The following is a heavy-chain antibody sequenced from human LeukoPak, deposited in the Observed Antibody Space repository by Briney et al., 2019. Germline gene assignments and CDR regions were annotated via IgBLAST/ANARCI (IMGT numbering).Heavy chain of an antibody. Sequence: PGGSLRLSCAASGFTFSRHAMHWVRQAPGKGLEWVAVISYDGSNEYYADSVKGRFTISRDNSKNTLYLQMNSLRAEDTAVYYCAKTQGLYDYVWGRTFDYWGQGTLVTVSS. D-gene: IGHD3-16*01. V-gene: IGHV3-30-3*02. CDR3: AKTQGLYDYVWGRTFDY. CDR2: ISYDGSNE. J-gene: IGHJ4*02. CDR1: GFTFSRHA.